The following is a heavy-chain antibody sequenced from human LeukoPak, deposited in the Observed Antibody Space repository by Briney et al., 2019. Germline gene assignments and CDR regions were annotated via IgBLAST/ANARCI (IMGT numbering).Heavy chain of an antibody. CDR1: GGSISSYY. J-gene: IGHJ4*02. V-gene: IGHV4-4*07. CDR2: IYTSGST. CDR3: ARDYYDSSGYYFYFDY. Sequence: SEALSLTCTVSGGSISSYYWSWIRQPAGKGLEWIGRIYTSGSTNYNPSLKSRVTMSVDTSKNQFSLKLSSVTAADTAVYYCARDYYDSSGYYFYFDYWGQGTLVTVSS. D-gene: IGHD3-22*01.